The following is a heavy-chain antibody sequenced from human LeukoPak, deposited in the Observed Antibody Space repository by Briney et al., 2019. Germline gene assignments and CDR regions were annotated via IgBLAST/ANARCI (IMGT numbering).Heavy chain of an antibody. CDR2: ISGSGGST. CDR1: GFTFTSYA. D-gene: IGHD6-19*01. Sequence: GGSLGLPCAASGFTFTSYAMSWVRQAPGKGLEWVTLISGSGGSTYYADSVKGRFTISRDNSKNTLSLQMNSLRAEDTAVYYCAKRGYSSGWQFDYWGQGTLVTVSS. J-gene: IGHJ4*02. CDR3: AKRGYSSGWQFDY. V-gene: IGHV3-23*01.